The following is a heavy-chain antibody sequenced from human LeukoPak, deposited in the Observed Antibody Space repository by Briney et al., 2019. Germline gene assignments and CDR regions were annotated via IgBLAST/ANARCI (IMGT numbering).Heavy chain of an antibody. CDR3: AKMPVSYSSGWTNFDY. CDR2: ISGSGSST. J-gene: IGHJ4*02. Sequence: GGSLRLSCAASGFTFSNYAMSWIRQAPGKGLEWVSGISGSGSSTYYADSVKGRLTISTDNSKSTLYVQMNSLRAGDTAVYFCAKMPVSYSSGWTNFDYWGQGTLVTVSS. D-gene: IGHD6-19*01. V-gene: IGHV3-23*01. CDR1: GFTFSNYA.